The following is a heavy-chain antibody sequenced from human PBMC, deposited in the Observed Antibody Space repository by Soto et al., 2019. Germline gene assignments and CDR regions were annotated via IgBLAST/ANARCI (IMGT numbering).Heavy chain of an antibody. D-gene: IGHD6-19*01. CDR2: TYYRSTWRH. V-gene: IGHV6-1*01. J-gene: IGHJ4*01. CDR3: ARGVAGSGFDR. CDR1: GDSVSSNTAA. Sequence: SQTLSLTCAISGDSVSSNTAAWNWIRSSPSRGLEWLGRTYYRSTWRHDYAVPVKSRITVNPDTSKNHFSLQLNSVTPDDTAVYYCARGVAGSGFDRWGQGTLVTVSS.